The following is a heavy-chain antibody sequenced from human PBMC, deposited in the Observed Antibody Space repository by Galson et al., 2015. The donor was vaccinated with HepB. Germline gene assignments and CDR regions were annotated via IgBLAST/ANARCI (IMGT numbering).Heavy chain of an antibody. Sequence: SVKVSCKASGGTFSSYAISWVRQAPGQGLEWMGGIIPIFGTANYAQKFQGRVTITADESTSTAYMELSSLRSEDTAVYYCARATQEDIVVVPAAMPYYYYMDVWGKGTTVTVSS. J-gene: IGHJ6*03. CDR1: GGTFSSYA. V-gene: IGHV1-69*13. CDR2: IIPIFGTA. CDR3: ARATQEDIVVVPAAMPYYYYMDV. D-gene: IGHD2-2*01.